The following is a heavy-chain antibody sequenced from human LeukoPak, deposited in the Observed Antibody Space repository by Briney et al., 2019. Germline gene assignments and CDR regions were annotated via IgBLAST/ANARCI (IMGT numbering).Heavy chain of an antibody. CDR1: GYTFTSCG. V-gene: IGHV1-18*01. CDR2: ISAYNGNT. Sequence: ASVKVSCKASGYTFTSCGISWVRQAPGQGLEWMGWISAYNGNTNYAQKLQGRVTMTTDTSTSTAYMELRSLRSEDTAVYYCARDLGGITGTTKGVDAFDIWGQGTMVTVSS. CDR3: ARDLGGITGTTKGVDAFDI. J-gene: IGHJ3*02. D-gene: IGHD1-20*01.